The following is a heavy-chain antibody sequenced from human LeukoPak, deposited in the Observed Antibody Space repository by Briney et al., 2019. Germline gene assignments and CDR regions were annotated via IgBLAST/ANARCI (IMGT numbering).Heavy chain of an antibody. Sequence: SETLSLTCTVSGGSISSSSYYWGWIRQPPGKGLEWIGSIYYSGSTYYIPSLKSRVTISVDTSKNQFSLKLSSVTAADTAVYYCARTHPADGIDYWGQGTLVTVSS. V-gene: IGHV4-39*01. CDR2: IYYSGST. D-gene: IGHD1-1*01. J-gene: IGHJ4*02. CDR3: ARTHPADGIDY. CDR1: GGSISSSSYY.